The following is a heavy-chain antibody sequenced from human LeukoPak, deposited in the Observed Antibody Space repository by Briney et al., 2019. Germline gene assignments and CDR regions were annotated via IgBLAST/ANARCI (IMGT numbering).Heavy chain of an antibody. J-gene: IGHJ6*02. CDR2: ISAYNGNT. Sequence: ASVKVSCKASGYTFTSYGISWVRQAPGQGLEWMGWISAYNGNTNYAQKLQGRVTMTTDTSTSTAYMELRSLRSDDTAVYYCAREGTPSNLYYYYGMDVWGQGTTVTVSS. D-gene: IGHD6-6*01. V-gene: IGHV1-18*01. CDR1: GYTFTSYG. CDR3: AREGTPSNLYYYYGMDV.